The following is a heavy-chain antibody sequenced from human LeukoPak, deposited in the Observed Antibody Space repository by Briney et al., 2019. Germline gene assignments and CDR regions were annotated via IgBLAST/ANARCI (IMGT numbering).Heavy chain of an antibody. V-gene: IGHV3-33*01. CDR2: IWYDGSNK. D-gene: IGHD3-3*01. J-gene: IGHJ4*02. Sequence: GRSLRLSCAASGFTFSSYGMHWVRQAPGKGLEWVAVIWYDGSNKYYADSVKGRFIISRDNSKNTLYLQMNSLRAEDTAVCYCARDLSGQYDFWSGYYSGLDYWGQGTLVTVSS. CDR3: ARDLSGQYDFWSGYYSGLDY. CDR1: GFTFSSYG.